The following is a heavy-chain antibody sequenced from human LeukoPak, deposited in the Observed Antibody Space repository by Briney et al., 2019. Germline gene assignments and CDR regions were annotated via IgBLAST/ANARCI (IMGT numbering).Heavy chain of an antibody. V-gene: IGHV1-46*01. CDR2: INPSGGST. J-gene: IGHJ4*02. D-gene: IGHD6-19*01. CDR3: ARAPDMAVAGVYFDY. CDR1: GYTFTSYY. Sequence: ASVKVSCKASGYTFTSYYMHWVRQAPGQGLEWMGIINPSGGSTSYAQKFQGRVTMTRDTSTSTVYMELSSLRSEDTAVYYCARAPDMAVAGVYFDYWGQGTLVTVSS.